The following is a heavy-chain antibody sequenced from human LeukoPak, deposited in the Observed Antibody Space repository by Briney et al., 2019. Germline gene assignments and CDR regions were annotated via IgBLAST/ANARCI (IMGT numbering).Heavy chain of an antibody. V-gene: IGHV1-69-2*01. Sequence: ASVKVSCKASGYTFTDYYMHWVQQAPGKGLEWMGRVDPEDGETIYAEKFQGRVTITADTSTDTAYMELSSLRSEDTAVYYCPTSLPQYGDYLFDYWGQGTLVTVSS. J-gene: IGHJ4*02. CDR3: PTSLPQYGDYLFDY. CDR2: VDPEDGET. CDR1: GYTFTDYY. D-gene: IGHD4-17*01.